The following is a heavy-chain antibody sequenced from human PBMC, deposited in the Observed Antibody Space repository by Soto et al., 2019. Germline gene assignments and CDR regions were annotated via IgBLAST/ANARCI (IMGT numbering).Heavy chain of an antibody. CDR2: IIPIFGTA. CDR1: GGTFSSYA. V-gene: IGHV1-69*01. J-gene: IGHJ6*02. CDR3: ARDRRGRVVPAALYYYGMDV. Sequence: QVQLVQSGAEVKKPGSSVKVSCKASGGTFSSYAISWVRQAPGQGLEWMGGIIPIFGTANYAQKFQGRVTITADESTSTAYMELSSLRSEDTAVDYCARDRRGRVVPAALYYYGMDVWGQGTTVTVSS. D-gene: IGHD2-2*01.